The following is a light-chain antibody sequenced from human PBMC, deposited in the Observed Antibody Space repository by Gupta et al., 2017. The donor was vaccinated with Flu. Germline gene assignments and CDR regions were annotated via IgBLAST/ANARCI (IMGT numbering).Light chain of an antibody. CDR2: AAS. CDR1: RSIELKY. Sequence: SATLPCSARRSIELKYVAWFQQKAGRAPRLPTYAASSRATGIPDRFSGGGSGTDFTLTIRRLEPEDFAVYYCQQYGSTRGYTFGQGTHLENK. J-gene: IGKJ2*01. V-gene: IGKV3-20*01. CDR3: QQYGSTRGYT.